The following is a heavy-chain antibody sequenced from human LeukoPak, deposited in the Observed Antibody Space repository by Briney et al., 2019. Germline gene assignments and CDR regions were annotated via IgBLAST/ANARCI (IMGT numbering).Heavy chain of an antibody. CDR3: ARAISSGWFKNAFDI. V-gene: IGHV4-4*07. CDR2: IYTNGST. CDR1: GDSISTYY. J-gene: IGHJ3*02. D-gene: IGHD6-19*01. Sequence: SETLSLTCTVSGDSISTYYWGWIRQPAGKRLEWIGRIYTNGSTNYNPSLESRVTMSVDTSKNQFSLNLSSVTAADTAVYYCARAISSGWFKNAFDIWGQGTMVTVSS.